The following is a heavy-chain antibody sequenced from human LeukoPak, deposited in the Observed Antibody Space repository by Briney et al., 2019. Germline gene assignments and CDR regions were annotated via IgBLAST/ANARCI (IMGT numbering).Heavy chain of an antibody. V-gene: IGHV3-23*01. CDR2: ISGSGGST. CDR3: AKAGYYLSSPFDY. Sequence: GGSLRLSCAASGFTFSTYGMHWVRQAPGKGLEWVSAISGSGGSTYYADSVKGRFTISRDNSKNTLYLQMNSLRAEDTAVYYCAKAGYYLSSPFDYWGQGTLVTVSS. J-gene: IGHJ4*02. D-gene: IGHD1-26*01. CDR1: GFTFSTYG.